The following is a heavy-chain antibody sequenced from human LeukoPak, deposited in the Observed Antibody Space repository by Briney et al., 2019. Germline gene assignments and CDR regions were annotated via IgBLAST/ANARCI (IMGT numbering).Heavy chain of an antibody. CDR3: ARGRRRIAAAGSPNNWFDP. D-gene: IGHD6-13*01. CDR2: INHSGST. CDR1: GGSISSSSYY. Sequence: SETLSLTCTVSGGSISSSSYYWSWIRQPPGKGLEWIGEINHSGSTNYNPSLKSRVTISVDTSKNQFSLKLSSVTAADTAVYYCARGRRRIAAAGSPNNWFDPWGQGTLVTVSS. V-gene: IGHV4-39*07. J-gene: IGHJ5*02.